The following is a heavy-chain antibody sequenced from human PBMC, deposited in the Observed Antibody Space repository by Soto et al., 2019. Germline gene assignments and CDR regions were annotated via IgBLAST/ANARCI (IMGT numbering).Heavy chain of an antibody. D-gene: IGHD3-10*01. Sequence: ASVGVSCKXSGYTVTSYDINWVRQATGQGLEWMGWMNPNSGNTGYAQKFQGRVTMTRNTSISTAYMELSSLRSEDTAVYYCASHYYGSGSHDAFDIWGQGTMVTVSS. CDR3: ASHYYGSGSHDAFDI. J-gene: IGHJ3*02. V-gene: IGHV1-8*01. CDR2: MNPNSGNT. CDR1: GYTVTSYD.